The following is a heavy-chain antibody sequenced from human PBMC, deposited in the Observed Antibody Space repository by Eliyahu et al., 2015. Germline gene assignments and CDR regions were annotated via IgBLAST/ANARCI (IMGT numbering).Heavy chain of an antibody. V-gene: IGHV4-34*01. D-gene: IGHD3-3*01. Sequence: NPSLKSRVTISVDTSKNQFSLKLSSVTAADTAVYYCARGRLGLRFSYWGQGTLVTVSS. CDR3: ARGRLGLRFSY. J-gene: IGHJ4*02.